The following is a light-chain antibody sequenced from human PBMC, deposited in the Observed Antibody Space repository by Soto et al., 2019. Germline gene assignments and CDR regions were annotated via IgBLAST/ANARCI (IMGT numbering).Light chain of an antibody. CDR2: KAS. Sequence: DTQLTQSPSSLPASIGDRVTITCRASQSIGNWLAWYQHKPGKAPKLLIYKASTLESGVPSRFSGSGSGTEFTLTIRSLQPEDFATNYCQQFNTSSPAYTFGRGPSWRTN. J-gene: IGKJ2*01. V-gene: IGKV1-5*03. CDR3: QQFNTSSPAYT. CDR1: QSIGNW.